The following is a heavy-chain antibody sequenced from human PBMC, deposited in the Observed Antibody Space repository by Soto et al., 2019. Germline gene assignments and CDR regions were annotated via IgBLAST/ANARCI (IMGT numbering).Heavy chain of an antibody. J-gene: IGHJ4*02. CDR3: ARAHSRNYGLLDY. D-gene: IGHD4-4*01. CDR1: GFIFSDFW. V-gene: IGHV3-74*01. CDR2: VNTDGAYT. Sequence: GGSLRLSCAASGFIFSDFWVHWVRQAPGKGLVWVSRVNTDGAYTSSADSVKGRFTISRDNARNTLHLQMNSLRAEDTAVYYCARAHSRNYGLLDYWGQGTLVTVS.